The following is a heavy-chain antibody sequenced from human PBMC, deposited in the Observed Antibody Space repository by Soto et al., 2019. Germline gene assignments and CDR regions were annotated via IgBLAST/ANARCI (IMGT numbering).Heavy chain of an antibody. CDR2: LYWNDDR. Sequence: SGPALVNPTQTLTLTCTFSGFSLSSIGVAVGWIRQPPGKALEWLALLYWNDDRRYSPSLKSRLTITKDTSKNQVVLTMTNMDPADTATYYCAHSASVPCCYYFDSWGQGTLVTVS. CDR3: AHSASVPCCYYFDS. V-gene: IGHV2-5*01. CDR1: GFSLSSIGVA. J-gene: IGHJ4*02. D-gene: IGHD1-26*01.